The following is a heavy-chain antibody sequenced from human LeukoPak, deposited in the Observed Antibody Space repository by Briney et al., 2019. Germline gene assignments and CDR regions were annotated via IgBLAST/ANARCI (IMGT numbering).Heavy chain of an antibody. J-gene: IGHJ4*02. D-gene: IGHD3-16*01. CDR2: ISYDGSNK. CDR3: ARDRGSSGDIDY. Sequence: PGGSLRLSCAASGFTFSSYAMHWVRQAPGKGLEWVAVISYDGSNKYYADSVKGRFTISRDDSKNTLYLQMNSLRAEDTAVCYCARDRGSSGDIDYWGQGTLVTVSS. CDR1: GFTFSSYA. V-gene: IGHV3-30-3*01.